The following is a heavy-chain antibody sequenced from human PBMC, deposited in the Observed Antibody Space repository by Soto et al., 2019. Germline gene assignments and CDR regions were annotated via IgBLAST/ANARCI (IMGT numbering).Heavy chain of an antibody. J-gene: IGHJ2*01. V-gene: IGHV4-28*01. CDR2: IYYSGST. CDR1: GYSISSSNW. CDR3: AISGIAVAGAYWYFDL. D-gene: IGHD6-19*01. Sequence: QVQLQESGPGLVKPSDTLSLTCAVSGYSISSSNWWGWIRQPPGKGLEWIGYIYYSGSTYYNPSPKSRSTMSVDTPKNQFSLKLSSVTAVDTAVYYCAISGIAVAGAYWYFDLWGRSPLVTVSS.